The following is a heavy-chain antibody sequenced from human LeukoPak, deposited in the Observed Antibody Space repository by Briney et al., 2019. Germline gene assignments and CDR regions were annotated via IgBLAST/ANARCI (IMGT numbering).Heavy chain of an antibody. Sequence: SEALSLTCTVSGGSISGSSYYWGWIRQPPGKGLEWIGSIYYSGSTYYNPSLKSRVTISVDTSKNQFSLRLNSVSARDTAVYYCARHYGLWGQGTVVTVSS. CDR2: IYYSGST. CDR3: ARHYGL. D-gene: IGHD3-10*01. CDR1: GGSISGSSYY. J-gene: IGHJ4*02. V-gene: IGHV4-39*01.